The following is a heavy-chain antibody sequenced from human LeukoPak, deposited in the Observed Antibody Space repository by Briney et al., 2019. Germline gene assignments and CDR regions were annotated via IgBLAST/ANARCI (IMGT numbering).Heavy chain of an antibody. V-gene: IGHV4-4*02. CDR2: IYHSGST. Sequence: SETLSLTCAVSGGSISSSNWWSWVRQPPGKGLEWIGEIYHSGSTNYNPSLKSRVTISVDKSKNQFSLKLSSVTAADTAVYYCARMQQLVTYGAFDIWGQGTMVTVSS. J-gene: IGHJ3*02. CDR3: ARMQQLVTYGAFDI. D-gene: IGHD6-13*01. CDR1: GGSISSSNW.